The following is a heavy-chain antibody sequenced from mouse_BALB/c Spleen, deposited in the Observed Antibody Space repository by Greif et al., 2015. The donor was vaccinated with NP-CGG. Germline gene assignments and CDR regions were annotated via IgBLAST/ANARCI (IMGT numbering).Heavy chain of an antibody. V-gene: IGHV1S81*02. Sequence: VQLQQSGAELVKPGASVKLSCKASGYTSISYYMYWVKQRPGQGLEWIGEINPSNGGANLNEKFKSKATLTVDKSSSTAYMQLSSLTSEDSAVYFCTRGRRRDFDFWGQGTTLTVSS. J-gene: IGHJ2*01. CDR1: GYTSISYY. CDR3: TRGRRRDFDF. D-gene: IGHD1-2*01. CDR2: INPSNGGA.